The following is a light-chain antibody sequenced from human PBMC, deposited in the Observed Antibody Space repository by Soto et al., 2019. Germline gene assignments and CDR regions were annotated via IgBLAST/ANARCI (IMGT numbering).Light chain of an antibody. CDR1: QSILYSSNNKTY. V-gene: IGKV4-1*01. CDR3: QHYYFTTPGT. J-gene: IGKJ1*01. CDR2: WAS. Sequence: DIVMIQSPDSLAVALGETATITCKSSQSILYSSNNKTYLAWYQQRPGQPPKLLFYWASTRESEVPGRCNGSGSGTDFTLTISSLQAEDVAVYYCQHYYFTTPGTFGQGTKVEIK.